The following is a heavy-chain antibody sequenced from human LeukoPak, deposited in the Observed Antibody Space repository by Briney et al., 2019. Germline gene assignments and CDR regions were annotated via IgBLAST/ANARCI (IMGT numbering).Heavy chain of an antibody. D-gene: IGHD3-10*01. CDR1: GFTFSSYG. CDR3: AKDGYGSGSYDYYYYYMDV. Sequence: PGGSLRLSCAASGFTFSSYGMHWVRQAPGKGLEWEVFIRYDGSNKYYADSAKGRFTISRDNSKNTLYLQINSLRAEDTAVYYCAKDGYGSGSYDYYYYYMDVWGKGTTVTISS. V-gene: IGHV3-30*02. CDR2: IRYDGSNK. J-gene: IGHJ6*03.